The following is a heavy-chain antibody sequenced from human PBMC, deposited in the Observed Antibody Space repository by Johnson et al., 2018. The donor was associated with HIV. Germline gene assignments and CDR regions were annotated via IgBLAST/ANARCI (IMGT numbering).Heavy chain of an antibody. CDR1: GFTVNTNY. D-gene: IGHD2-15*01. Sequence: VQLVESGGGLVQPGGSLRLSCAASGFTVNTNYMSWVRQAPGKGLEWVSVIYSDGSSYYADSVKGRFTISRDNSKNTLFLQMNSLRAEDTAVYYCARDAARKTRGAFDIWGQGKMVTVSS. V-gene: IGHV3-66*01. CDR2: IYSDGSS. J-gene: IGHJ3*02. CDR3: ARDAARKTRGAFDI.